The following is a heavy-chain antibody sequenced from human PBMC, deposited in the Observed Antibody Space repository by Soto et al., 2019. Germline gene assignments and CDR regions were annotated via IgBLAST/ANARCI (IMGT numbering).Heavy chain of an antibody. J-gene: IGHJ6*02. D-gene: IGHD3-10*01. Sequence: QVQLVQSGAEVKKPGSSVKVSCKASGGTFSSYAISWVRQAPGQGLEWMGGIIPIFGTANYAQKFQGRVTITAHESTSTAYMELSSLRSEDTAVYYCAIRMGVITKGLYYYYYGMDVWGQGTTVTVSS. V-gene: IGHV1-69*12. CDR3: AIRMGVITKGLYYYYYGMDV. CDR2: IIPIFGTA. CDR1: GGTFSSYA.